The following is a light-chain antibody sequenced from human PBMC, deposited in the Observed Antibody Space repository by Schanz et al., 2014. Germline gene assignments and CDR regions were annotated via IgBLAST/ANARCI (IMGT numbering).Light chain of an antibody. CDR3: ATWDDSLNGRV. J-gene: IGLJ3*02. CDR2: DVT. V-gene: IGLV2-14*01. CDR1: SRDVGVYNY. Sequence: QSALTQPASVSGSPGQSITISCTGTSRDVGVYNYVSWYQQHPGKAPKLMIYDVTNRPSGVPDRFSGSKSGDTASLTVSGLQAEDEADYYCATWDDSLNGRVFGGGTKLTVL.